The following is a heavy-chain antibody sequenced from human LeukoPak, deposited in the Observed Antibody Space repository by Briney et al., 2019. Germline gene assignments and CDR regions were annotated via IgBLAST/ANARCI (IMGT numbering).Heavy chain of an antibody. Sequence: ASVNVLCKVSGYTLTELSMQWVRQAPGKGLEWMEGFDPEDGETIYAQKFQGRVTMTEDTSTDTAYMELSSLRSEDTAVYYCAAVRYSSGSHSWFDLWGQGTLVTVSS. J-gene: IGHJ5*02. CDR2: FDPEDGET. V-gene: IGHV1-24*01. D-gene: IGHD6-19*01. CDR3: AAVRYSSGSHSWFDL. CDR1: GYTLTELS.